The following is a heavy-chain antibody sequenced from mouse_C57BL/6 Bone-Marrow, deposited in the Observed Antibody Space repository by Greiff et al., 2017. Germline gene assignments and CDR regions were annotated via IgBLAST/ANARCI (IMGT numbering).Heavy chain of an antibody. D-gene: IGHD1-1*01. V-gene: IGHV1-80*01. CDR2: IYPGDGDT. CDR1: GYAFSSYW. CDR3: AREGSYDYGSSDVYFDG. Sequence: VQLQQSGAELVKPGASVKLSCKASGYAFSSYWMNWVKQRPGKGLEWIGQIYPGDGDTNYNGKFKGKATLTADKSSSTAYMQLSSLTSEDSAVYFCAREGSYDYGSSDVYFDGWGTGTTVTVSA. J-gene: IGHJ1*03.